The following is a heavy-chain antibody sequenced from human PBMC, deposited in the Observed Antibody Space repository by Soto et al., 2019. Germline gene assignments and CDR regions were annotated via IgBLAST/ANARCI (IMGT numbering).Heavy chain of an antibody. CDR2: ISYDGSNK. V-gene: IGHV3-30*18. D-gene: IGHD1-20*01. CDR3: AKEYNWSDGVDY. Sequence: GGSLRLSCAASGFTFSSYGMHWVRQAPGKGLEWVAVISYDGSNKYYADSVKGRFTISRDNSKNTLYLQMNSLRAEDTAVYYCAKEYNWSDGVDYWGQGTLVTVSS. J-gene: IGHJ4*02. CDR1: GFTFSSYG.